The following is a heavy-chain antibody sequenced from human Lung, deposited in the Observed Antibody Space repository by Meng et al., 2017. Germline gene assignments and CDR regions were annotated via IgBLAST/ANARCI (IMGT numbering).Heavy chain of an antibody. D-gene: IGHD4-23*01. CDR1: GYTLISYE. Sequence: QVQLVQSGAEVKKPGASVKVSCKASGYTLISYEISWVRQDSGQGLEWMGWMNPNTGNTGYAQKFQGRVTMTRNTAISTAYMELSSLRSEDTAVYYCARGLYGGNSENYWGQGTLVTVSS. J-gene: IGHJ4*02. CDR2: MNPNTGNT. V-gene: IGHV1-8*01. CDR3: ARGLYGGNSENY.